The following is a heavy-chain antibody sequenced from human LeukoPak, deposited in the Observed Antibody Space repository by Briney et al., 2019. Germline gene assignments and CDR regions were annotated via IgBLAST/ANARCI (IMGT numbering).Heavy chain of an antibody. D-gene: IGHD4-11*01. CDR2: IRSKANSYAT. J-gene: IGHJ6*02. V-gene: IGHV3-73*01. CDR3: TSRVNYYYGMDV. Sequence: PGGSLKLSCAASGFTFSGSAMHWVRQASGKGLEWFGRIRSKANSYATAYAASVKGRFTISRDDSKNTAYLQMNSLKTEDTAVYYCTSRVNYYYGMDVWGQGTTVTVSS. CDR1: GFTFSGSA.